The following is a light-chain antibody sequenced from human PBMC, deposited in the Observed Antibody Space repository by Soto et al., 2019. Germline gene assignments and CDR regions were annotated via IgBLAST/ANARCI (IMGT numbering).Light chain of an antibody. J-gene: IGKJ5*01. CDR3: QKYGYSPIN. CDR2: GAS. V-gene: IGKV3-20*01. CDR1: QIVGSNY. Sequence: EFVFTHSPVTLSLSPVERANLSFSASQIVGSNYLAWYQQKPGQAPRLLIYGASSRATGIADRFSGSGSGTDFTLTISRLEPEDFALYYCQKYGYSPINCGQGKRRAIK.